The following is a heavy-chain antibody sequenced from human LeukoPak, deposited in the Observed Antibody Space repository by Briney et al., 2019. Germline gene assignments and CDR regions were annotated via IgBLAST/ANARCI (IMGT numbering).Heavy chain of an antibody. CDR1: GFTFRIYA. D-gene: IGHD3-3*01. CDR3: AKGRGGYY. V-gene: IGHV3-23*01. CDR2: ISGSDGST. Sequence: GGSLRLSCAASGFTFRIYAMSWVRQAPGKGLEWVSTISGSDGSTNYADSVKGRFSVSRDNSKNTLYLQMNSLRAEDTAVYYCAKGRGGYYWGQGTLVTVSS. J-gene: IGHJ4*02.